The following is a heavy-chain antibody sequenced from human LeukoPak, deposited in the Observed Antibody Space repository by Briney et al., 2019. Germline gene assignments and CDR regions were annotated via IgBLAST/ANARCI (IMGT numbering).Heavy chain of an antibody. CDR2: IYSGGST. CDR1: GFTVSSNY. J-gene: IGHJ4*02. Sequence: GGSLRLSCAASGFTVSSNYMSWVRQAPGKGLEWVSVIYSGGSTYYADSVKGRFTISRDNSKNTLYLQMNSLRAEDTAVYYCARQYCSSTSCYYFDYWGQGTLVTVSS. D-gene: IGHD2-2*01. V-gene: IGHV3-53*01. CDR3: ARQYCSSTSCYYFDY.